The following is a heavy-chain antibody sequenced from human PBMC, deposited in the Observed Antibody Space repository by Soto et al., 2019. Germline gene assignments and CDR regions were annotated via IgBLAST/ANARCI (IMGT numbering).Heavy chain of an antibody. V-gene: IGHV4-61*01. CDR2: SYHNGST. CDR1: GDSVSSSSYY. J-gene: IGHJ6*02. CDR3: ARDRRGYCTGGSCSPHYYYGMDV. D-gene: IGHD2-15*01. Sequence: QVQLQESGPGLVRPSETLSLTCTVSGDSVSSSSYYWSWIRQPPGKGLEWIGYSYHNGSTNYNPYLKSGVTISVDTSKNQISLKLSSVTAADTAMYYCARDRRGYCTGGSCSPHYYYGMDVWGQGTTVTVSS.